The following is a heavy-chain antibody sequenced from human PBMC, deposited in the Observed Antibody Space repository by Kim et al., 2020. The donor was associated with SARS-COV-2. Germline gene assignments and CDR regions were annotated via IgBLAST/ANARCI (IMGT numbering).Heavy chain of an antibody. Sequence: GGSLRLSCAASGFTFSSYAMHWVRQAPGKGLEWVAVISYDGSNKYYADSVKGRFTISRDNSKNTLYLQMNSLRAEDTAVYYCAREGVEMATMRAFDIWGQGTMVTVSS. CDR1: GFTFSSYA. D-gene: IGHD5-12*01. V-gene: IGHV3-30*04. CDR2: ISYDGSNK. J-gene: IGHJ3*02. CDR3: AREGVEMATMRAFDI.